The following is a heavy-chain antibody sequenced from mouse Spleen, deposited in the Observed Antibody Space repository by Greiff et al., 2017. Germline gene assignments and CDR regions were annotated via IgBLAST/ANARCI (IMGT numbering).Heavy chain of an antibody. V-gene: IGHV1-64*01. J-gene: IGHJ2*01. CDR2: IHPNSGST. D-gene: IGHD1-1*01. CDR3: ARTPTTVPYYFDY. Sequence: QVQLQQSGPELVKPGASVKLSCKASGYTFTSYWMHWVKQRPGQGLEWIGMIHPNSGSTNYNEKFKSKATLTVDKSSSTAYMQLSSLTSEDSAVYYCARTPTTVPYYFDYWGQGTTLTVSS. CDR1: GYTFTSYW.